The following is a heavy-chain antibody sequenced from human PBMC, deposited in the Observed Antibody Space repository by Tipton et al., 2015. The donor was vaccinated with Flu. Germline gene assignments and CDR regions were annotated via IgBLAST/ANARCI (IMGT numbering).Heavy chain of an antibody. CDR2: INHSGDT. CDR1: GGSFSGYY. CDR3: ARALRTTGVDY. V-gene: IGHV4-34*01. D-gene: IGHD1-1*01. Sequence: TLSLTCAVYGGSFSGYYWTYIRQPPGKGLEWIGEINHSGDTNYNPSLKSRVTISVDTSKNQFSLKLTSVTAADTAVYSCARALRTTGVDYWGQGTLVTVSS. J-gene: IGHJ4*02.